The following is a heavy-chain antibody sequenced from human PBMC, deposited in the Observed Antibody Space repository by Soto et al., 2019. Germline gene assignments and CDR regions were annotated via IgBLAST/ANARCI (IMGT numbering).Heavy chain of an antibody. V-gene: IGHV3-11*06. J-gene: IGHJ4*02. CDR1: GFTFSDYY. D-gene: IGHD1-26*01. CDR3: ASSEGATLDY. Sequence: LGGSLRLSCAASGFTFSDYYMSWIRQAPGKGLEWVSYISSSSSYTNYADSVKGRFTISRDNAKNSLYLQMNSLRAEDTAVYYCASSEGATLDYWGQGTLVTVSS. CDR2: ISSSSSYT.